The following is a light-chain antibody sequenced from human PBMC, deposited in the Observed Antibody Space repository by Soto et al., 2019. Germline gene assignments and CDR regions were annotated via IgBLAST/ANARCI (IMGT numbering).Light chain of an antibody. V-gene: IGLV2-14*01. CDR2: DVS. J-gene: IGLJ1*01. CDR1: SSDVGGYNY. CDR3: SSYTSSSTGV. Sequence: QSVLTQPASVSGSPGQSITIPCTGTSSDVGGYNYVSWYQQHPGKAPKLMIYDVSNRPSGVSNRFSGSKSGNTASLTISGLQAEDEADYYCSSYTSSSTGVFGTGTKVTV.